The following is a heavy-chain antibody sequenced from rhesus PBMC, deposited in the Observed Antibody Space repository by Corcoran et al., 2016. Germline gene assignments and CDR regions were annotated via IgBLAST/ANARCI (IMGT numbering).Heavy chain of an antibody. V-gene: IGHV1-180*01. D-gene: IGHD6-13*01. CDR1: GYTFTSYY. CDR3: TRGHSSKLYYFDY. J-gene: IGHJ4*01. CDR2: ISPYNGNK. Sequence: QVQLVQSGAEIKQPGASVTLSCTASGYTFTSYYMHCVRPAPGPGLEWIGLISPYNGNKGNEQNFQGRVTITTDTSTSTGYMELSSLRSEDTAVYYCTRGHSSKLYYFDYWGQGVLVTVSS.